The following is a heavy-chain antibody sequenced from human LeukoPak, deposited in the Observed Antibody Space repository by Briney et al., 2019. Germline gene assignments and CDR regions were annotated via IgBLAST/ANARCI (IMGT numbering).Heavy chain of an antibody. Sequence: GASVKVSCKASGGTFSTYGISWIRQAPGQGLEWMGGIIPIFGTAHYAQKFQGRVTITADESTSTTYMELSSPRSEDTAMYYCARGVVISMSAGFGYWGQGTLVTVSS. J-gene: IGHJ4*02. CDR2: IIPIFGTA. CDR1: GGTFSTYG. CDR3: ARGVVISMSAGFGY. V-gene: IGHV1-69*13. D-gene: IGHD2/OR15-2a*01.